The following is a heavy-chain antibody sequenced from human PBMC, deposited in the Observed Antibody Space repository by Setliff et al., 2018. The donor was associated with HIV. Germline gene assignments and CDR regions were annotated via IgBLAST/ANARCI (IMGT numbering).Heavy chain of an antibody. D-gene: IGHD2-15*01. J-gene: IGHJ4*02. CDR3: VRERVGGYFDY. V-gene: IGHV1-46*01. CDR2: INPSNDDT. CDR1: GYTFTSYL. Sequence: ASVKVSCKASGYTFTSYLIHWVRQAPGQGLEWMGLINPSNDDTGCTQNFQGRITLTRDTSTSTVYMELSSLRSEDTGVYYCVRERVGGYFDYWGQGTLVTVSS.